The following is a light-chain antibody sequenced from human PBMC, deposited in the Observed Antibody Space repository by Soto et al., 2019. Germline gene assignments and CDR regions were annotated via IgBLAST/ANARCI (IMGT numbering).Light chain of an antibody. CDR3: SSYTTSNTYV. CDR2: DVS. Sequence: SALTQPPSVSGSPGQSVAISCTGTGSDVGSNNRVSWYQQPPGSAPKLIIYDVSNRPSAIPDRFSGSKSANTASLTISGLQTEDEAGYYCSSYTTSNTYVFGTGTKVTGL. J-gene: IGLJ1*01. CDR1: GSDVGSNNR. V-gene: IGLV2-18*02.